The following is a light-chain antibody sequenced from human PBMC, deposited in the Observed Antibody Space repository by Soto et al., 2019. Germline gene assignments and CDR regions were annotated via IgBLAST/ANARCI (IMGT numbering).Light chain of an antibody. J-gene: IGKJ1*01. CDR2: AAS. Sequence: DIQMTQSPSSLSASVGDIVTITCRASQSLSNYLNWYQQKPGKAPKIMIYAASGLQSGVPSRFSGSGSGTDFTLTITSLQPEDVATYYCQQSYSTPKTLGQGTKVDIK. CDR3: QQSYSTPKT. V-gene: IGKV1-39*01. CDR1: QSLSNY.